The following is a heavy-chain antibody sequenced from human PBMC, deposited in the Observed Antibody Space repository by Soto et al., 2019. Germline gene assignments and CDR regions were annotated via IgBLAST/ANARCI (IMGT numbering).Heavy chain of an antibody. CDR1: GFTFSGGA. CDR3: ARDYVMDV. D-gene: IGHD3-10*02. J-gene: IGHJ6*02. V-gene: IGHV3-21*01. CDR2: ISTTSTYI. Sequence: EVQLVESGGGLVKPGGSLRLSCAASGFTFSGGAMNWVRQSPGKGLEWVSSISTTSTYIYYADSVKGRFTISRDNANNSLHLQMNDRRAEDTAVYYCARDYVMDVWGQGTTVTVSS.